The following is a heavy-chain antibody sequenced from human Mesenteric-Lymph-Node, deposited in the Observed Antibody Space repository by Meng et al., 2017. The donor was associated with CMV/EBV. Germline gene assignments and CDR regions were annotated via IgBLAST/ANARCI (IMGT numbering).Heavy chain of an antibody. J-gene: IGHJ5*02. Sequence: ASVKVSCKASGYTFTSYDINWVRQATGQGLEWMGWINPNSGNTGYAQKFQGRVTITRNTSISTAYMELSSLRSEDTAVYYCARDVRGRRSLDPWGQGTLVTVSS. D-gene: IGHD3-10*01. CDR2: INPNSGNT. CDR3: ARDVRGRRSLDP. CDR1: GYTFTSYD. V-gene: IGHV1-8*03.